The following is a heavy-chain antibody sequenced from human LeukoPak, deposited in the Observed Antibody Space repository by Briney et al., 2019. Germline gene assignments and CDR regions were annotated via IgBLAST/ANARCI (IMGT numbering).Heavy chain of an antibody. CDR3: ARSRGDF. V-gene: IGHV3-7*01. Sequence: GGSLRLSCAASGFIFTDYWMNWVRRAPGRGLEWLASVKRDGSATSYVDSVKGRFTISRDNAKNSLYLQMNSLRADDTALYYRARSRGDFWGQGTLVTVSS. J-gene: IGHJ4*02. CDR1: GFIFTDYW. CDR2: VKRDGSAT.